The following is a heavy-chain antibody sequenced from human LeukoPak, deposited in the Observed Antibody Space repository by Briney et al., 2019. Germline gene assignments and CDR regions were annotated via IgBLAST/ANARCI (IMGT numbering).Heavy chain of an antibody. J-gene: IGHJ4*02. CDR3: ASGRGTMVRGVILYY. V-gene: IGHV4-34*01. Sequence: SETLSLTCAVYGGSFSGYYWSWIRQPPGKGLEWIGEINHSGSTNYNPSLKSRVTISVDTSKNQFSLKLSSVTAADTAVYYCASGRGTMVRGVILYYWGQGTLVTVSS. CDR1: GGSFSGYY. D-gene: IGHD3-10*01. CDR2: INHSGST.